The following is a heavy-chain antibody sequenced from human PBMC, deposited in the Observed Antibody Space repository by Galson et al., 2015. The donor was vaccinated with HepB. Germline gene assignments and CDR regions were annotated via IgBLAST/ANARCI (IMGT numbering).Heavy chain of an antibody. CDR3: ARDEAGNYDYYYGMDV. CDR1: GGTFSSYA. J-gene: IGHJ6*02. V-gene: IGHV1-69*13. D-gene: IGHD4-23*01. CDR2: IIPIFGTA. Sequence: SVKVSCKASGGTFSSYAISWVRQAPGQGLEWMGGIIPIFGTANYAQKFQGRVTITADESTSTAYMELSSLRSEDTAVYYCARDEAGNYDYYYGMDVWGQGTTVTVSS.